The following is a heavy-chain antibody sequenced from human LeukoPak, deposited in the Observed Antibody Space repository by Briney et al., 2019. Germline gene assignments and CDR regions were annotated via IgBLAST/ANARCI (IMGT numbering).Heavy chain of an antibody. V-gene: IGHV4-31*03. Sequence: SETLSLTCTVSGGSISSGGYYWSWIRQHPGKGLEWIGYIYYSGSTYYNLSLKSRVTISVDTSKNQFSLKLSSVTAADTAVYYCAVHYFGVTYFDYWGQGTLVTVSS. CDR2: IYYSGST. CDR3: AVHYFGVTYFDY. CDR1: GGSISSGGYY. D-gene: IGHD3-3*01. J-gene: IGHJ4*02.